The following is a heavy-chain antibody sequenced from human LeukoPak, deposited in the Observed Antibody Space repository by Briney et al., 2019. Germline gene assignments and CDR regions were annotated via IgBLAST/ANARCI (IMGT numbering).Heavy chain of an antibody. CDR3: ARHDTGGISFVRGIVN. CDR2: ISPGDSDT. Sequence: GESLKISCQASGYRFSDYWIGWVRLMPGKGLESMGIISPGDSDTRYSPSFQGQVTISADKSINTAYLQWSSLKASDTAMYYCARHDTGGISFVRGIVNWGQGTLVTVSS. J-gene: IGHJ4*02. CDR1: GYRFSDYW. D-gene: IGHD3-10*01. V-gene: IGHV5-51*01.